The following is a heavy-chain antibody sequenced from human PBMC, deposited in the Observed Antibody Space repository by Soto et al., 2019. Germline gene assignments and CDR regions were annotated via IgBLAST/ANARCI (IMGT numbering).Heavy chain of an antibody. D-gene: IGHD3-3*01. CDR3: TRVGMAIFGVVTVTDY. J-gene: IGHJ4*02. V-gene: IGHV3-49*03. CDR2: IRSKAYGGTT. CDR1: GFTFGDYA. Sequence: GGSLRLSCTASGFTFGDYAMSWFRQAPGKGLEWVGFIRSKAYGGTTEYAASVKGRFTISRDDSKSIAYLQMNSLKTEDTAVYYCTRVGMAIFGVVTVTDYWGQGTLVTVSS.